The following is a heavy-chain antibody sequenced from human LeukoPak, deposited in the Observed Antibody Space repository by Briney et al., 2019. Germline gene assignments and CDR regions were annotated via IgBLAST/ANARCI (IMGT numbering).Heavy chain of an antibody. CDR1: GGSFSGYY. CDR2: IYSSGTT. Sequence: SETLSLTCDVYGGSFSGYYWSWIRQPPGKGLEWIGRIYSSGTTNYNPSLKSQVTMSVDTSKNQFSLKLSSVTAADTAVYYCARGAAAAGHFDYWGQGTLVTVSP. CDR3: ARGAAAAGHFDY. V-gene: IGHV4-59*10. J-gene: IGHJ4*02. D-gene: IGHD6-13*01.